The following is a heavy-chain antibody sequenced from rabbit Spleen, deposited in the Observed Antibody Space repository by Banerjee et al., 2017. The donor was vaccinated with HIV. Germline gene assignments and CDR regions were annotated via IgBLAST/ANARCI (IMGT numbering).Heavy chain of an antibody. CDR3: ARDTSSSFSSYGMDL. V-gene: IGHV1S40*01. CDR1: GFSFSSSYY. CDR2: IYAGGSGST. J-gene: IGHJ6*01. Sequence: QSLEESGGGLVQPEGSLTLTCTASGFSFSSSYYMCWVRQAPGKGLEWIACIYAGGSGSTAYASWAKGRFTVSKTSSTTVTLQMTRLTAADTATYFCARDTSSSFSSYGMDLWGPGTLVTVS. D-gene: IGHD1-1*01.